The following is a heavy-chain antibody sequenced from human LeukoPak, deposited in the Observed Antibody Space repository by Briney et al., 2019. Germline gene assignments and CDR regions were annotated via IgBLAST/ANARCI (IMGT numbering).Heavy chain of an antibody. CDR1: GGSISSGGYS. D-gene: IGHD5-12*01. Sequence: SETLSLTCTVSGGSISSGGYSWSWIRQHPGKGLEWIGYIYYSGSTYYNPSLKSRVTISVDTSKNQFSLKLSSVTAADTAVYYCARAIYGRSNSGYDYTRSFDYWGQGTLVTVSS. J-gene: IGHJ4*02. CDR2: IYYSGST. CDR3: ARAIYGRSNSGYDYTRSFDY. V-gene: IGHV4-31*03.